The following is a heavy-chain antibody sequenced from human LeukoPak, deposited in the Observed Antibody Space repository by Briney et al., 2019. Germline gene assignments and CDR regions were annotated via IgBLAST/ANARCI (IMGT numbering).Heavy chain of an antibody. J-gene: IGHJ4*02. D-gene: IGHD3-3*01. CDR3: AGEEYTSIFGVVILDY. Sequence: PGGSLRLSCAASGFTFSSYWMHWVRQAPGKGLVWVSRINSDGSSTSYADSVKGGFTISRDNAKNTLDQQMNSLRADDTAVYYCAGEEYTSIFGVVILDYWGQGTLVTVSS. V-gene: IGHV3-74*01. CDR1: GFTFSSYW. CDR2: INSDGSST.